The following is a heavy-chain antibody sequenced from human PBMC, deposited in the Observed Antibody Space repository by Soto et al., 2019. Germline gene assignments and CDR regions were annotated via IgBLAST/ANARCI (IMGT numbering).Heavy chain of an antibody. V-gene: IGHV1-8*01. CDR3: ARSDGYNFNWLDS. CDR1: GYTFATYD. J-gene: IGHJ5*01. Sequence: QVQLVQSGAEVKTPGASVKVSCKASGYTFATYDINWVRQAPGQGLEWMGWMNPNSGNTGYAQKFQVRRTMTRDTALSVAHMELSSLRNEDTAVYYCARSDGYNFNWLDSWGQGTLVTVSA. D-gene: IGHD2-21*01. CDR2: MNPNSGNT.